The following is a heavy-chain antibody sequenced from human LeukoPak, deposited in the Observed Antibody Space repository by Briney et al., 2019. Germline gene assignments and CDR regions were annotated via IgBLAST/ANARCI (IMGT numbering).Heavy chain of an antibody. D-gene: IGHD6-13*01. CDR1: GFTFSNYR. J-gene: IGHJ6*03. V-gene: IGHV3-15*01. Sequence: PGGSLRLSCAASGFTFSNYRMSWVRQAPGKGLEWVGRIKSKTDGGTTDYAASVKGRFTISRDDSKNTLYLQMNSLKTEDTAVYYCTTSYSSWYVNTTAWGYYYMDVWGKGSTVTVSS. CDR3: TTSYSSWYVNTTAWGYYYMDV. CDR2: IKSKTDGGTT.